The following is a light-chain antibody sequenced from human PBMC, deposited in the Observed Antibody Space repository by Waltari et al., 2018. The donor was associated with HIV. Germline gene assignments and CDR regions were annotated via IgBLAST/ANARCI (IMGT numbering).Light chain of an antibody. CDR2: SAS. Sequence: DLQMTQSPSSLSAVVWDPVVITCRPSQNIKNDLNWYQHKSGKSPRLLIYSASGLQSGAPTGFSGSGSGTEFNFTIEGLQSEDSAVYYCQQSHKAPLTFGGGTRVEIK. V-gene: IGKV1-39*01. CDR3: QQSHKAPLT. J-gene: IGKJ4*01. CDR1: QNIKND.